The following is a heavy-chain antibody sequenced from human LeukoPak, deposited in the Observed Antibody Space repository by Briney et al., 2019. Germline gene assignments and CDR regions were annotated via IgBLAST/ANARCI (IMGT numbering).Heavy chain of an antibody. J-gene: IGHJ3*02. V-gene: IGHV4-4*07. CDR3: ARDPGQYGSGARGGFDI. CDR2: IYSSGST. CDR1: GGSMRSYY. D-gene: IGHD3-10*01. Sequence: SETLSLTCTVSGGSMRSYYWSWNRQPAGKGLEWIGRIYSSGSTNHSPSLKSRVTMSVATSKNQFSLKLRSVTAADTAVYYCARDPGQYGSGARGGFDIWGQGTMVSVSS.